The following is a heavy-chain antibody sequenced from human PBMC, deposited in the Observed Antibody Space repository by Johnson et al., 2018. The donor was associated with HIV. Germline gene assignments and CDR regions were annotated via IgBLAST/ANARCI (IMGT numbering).Heavy chain of an antibody. D-gene: IGHD4/OR15-4a*01. CDR1: GFSFSSYG. Sequence: QVQLVESGGGVVQPGRSLRLSCAASGFSFSSYGMAWVRQAPGKGLEWVTVISFAGVKKYYADSVKGRFTVSRDNSQNTLYLQINTLRTEDTAVYYCANLGDYSGLNGFEIWGQGTMVTVSS. V-gene: IGHV3-30*18. CDR2: ISFAGVKK. J-gene: IGHJ3*02. CDR3: ANLGDYSGLNGFEI.